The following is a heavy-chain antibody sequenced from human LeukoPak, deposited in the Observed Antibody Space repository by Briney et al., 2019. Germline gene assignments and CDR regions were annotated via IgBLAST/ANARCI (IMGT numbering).Heavy chain of an antibody. J-gene: IGHJ4*02. V-gene: IGHV1-46*01. CDR2: INPSGGST. Sequence: ASVKVSCKASGYTFTNYYIHWVRQAPGQGLECMGIINPSGGSTSYAQKFQGRVTMTRDMSTSTVYMELSSLRSEDTAVYYCARDPGVVGFDYWGQGTLVTVSS. D-gene: IGHD2-15*01. CDR1: GYTFTNYY. CDR3: ARDPGVVGFDY.